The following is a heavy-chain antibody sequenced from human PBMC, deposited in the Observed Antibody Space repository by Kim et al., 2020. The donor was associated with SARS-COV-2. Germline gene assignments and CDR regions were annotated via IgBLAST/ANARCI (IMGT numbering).Heavy chain of an antibody. J-gene: IGHJ6*02. CDR3: ARMHKRTSDIVVVPAAMVDYYYYGMDV. CDR1: GDSVSSNSAA. V-gene: IGHV6-1*01. Sequence: SQTLSLTCAISGDSVSSNSAAWNWIRQSPSRGLEWLGRTYYRSKWYNDYAVSVKSRITINPDTSKNQFSLQLNSVTPEDTAVYYCARMHKRTSDIVVVPAAMVDYYYYGMDVWGQGTTVTVSS. D-gene: IGHD2-2*01. CDR2: TYYRSKWYN.